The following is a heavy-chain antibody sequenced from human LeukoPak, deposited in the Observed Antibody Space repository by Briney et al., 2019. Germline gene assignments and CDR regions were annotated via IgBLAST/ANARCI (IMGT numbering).Heavy chain of an antibody. CDR3: ARVNNYDSYYFDY. J-gene: IGHJ4*02. V-gene: IGHV3-74*01. CDR1: GFTFSSYW. CDR2: INSDGSST. Sequence: GGSLRLSCAASGFTFSSYWMHWVRQAPGKGLVWVSRINSDGSSTSYADSVKGRFTISRDNAKNTLYLQMNSLRAEDTAVYYCARVNNYDSYYFDYWGQGTLVTVSS. D-gene: IGHD3-10*01.